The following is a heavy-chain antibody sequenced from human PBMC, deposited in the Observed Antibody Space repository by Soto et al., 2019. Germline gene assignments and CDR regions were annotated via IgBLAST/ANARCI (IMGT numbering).Heavy chain of an antibody. D-gene: IGHD6-13*01. CDR3: VKDKGSWLAVMYYGMDV. J-gene: IGHJ6*02. CDR2: ISSNGGST. Sequence: PGGSLRLSCSVSGFTFSSYAMNWVRQAPGKRLEYVSGISSNGGSTYYADSVKGRFTISRDNSKNTLFLQMSSLRAEDTAVYYCVKDKGSWLAVMYYGMDVWGQGTTVTVSS. V-gene: IGHV3-64D*06. CDR1: GFTFSSYA.